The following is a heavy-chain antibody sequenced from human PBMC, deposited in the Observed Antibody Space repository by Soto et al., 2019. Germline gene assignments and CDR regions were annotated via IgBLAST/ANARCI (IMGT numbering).Heavy chain of an antibody. D-gene: IGHD2-15*01. CDR2: INHSGST. CDR3: ARRDIVVVVAATSHNAFDI. V-gene: IGHV4-34*01. Sequence: SETLSLTCAVYGGSFSGYYWSWIRQPPGKGLEWIGEINHSGSTNYNPSLKSRVTISVDTSKNQFSLKLSSVTAADTAVYYCARRDIVVVVAATSHNAFDIWGQGTMVT. CDR1: GGSFSGYY. J-gene: IGHJ3*02.